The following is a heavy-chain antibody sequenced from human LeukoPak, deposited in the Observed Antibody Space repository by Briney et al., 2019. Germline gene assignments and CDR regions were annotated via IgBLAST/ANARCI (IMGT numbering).Heavy chain of an antibody. D-gene: IGHD1-26*01. Sequence: SETLSLTCTVSGGSISNYYWSWIRQPPGKGLEWIGYIFYTGSTNYNPSLKSRVTISVDTSKNQFSLKLSSVTAADTAVYYCARGRQWEPFFDYWGQGTLVTVSS. CDR3: ARGRQWEPFFDY. CDR2: IFYTGST. CDR1: GGSISNYY. V-gene: IGHV4-59*12. J-gene: IGHJ4*02.